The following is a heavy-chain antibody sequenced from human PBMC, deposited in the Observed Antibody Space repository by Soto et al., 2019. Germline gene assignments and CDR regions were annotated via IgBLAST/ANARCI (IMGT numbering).Heavy chain of an antibody. D-gene: IGHD6-6*01. Sequence: QVELVQSGAEVKKPGSSVRVSCKASGGAFNKYGFNWVRQDSGQGLEWMGQIIPLFSTTHYAQKFQGRVSITADGSTSTVHMELSSLTSEDTAVYYCARDGNLSSSYGDFDYWGQGTLVIVSS. V-gene: IGHV1-69*01. CDR3: ARDGNLSSSYGDFDY. J-gene: IGHJ4*02. CDR2: IIPLFSTT. CDR1: GGAFNKYG.